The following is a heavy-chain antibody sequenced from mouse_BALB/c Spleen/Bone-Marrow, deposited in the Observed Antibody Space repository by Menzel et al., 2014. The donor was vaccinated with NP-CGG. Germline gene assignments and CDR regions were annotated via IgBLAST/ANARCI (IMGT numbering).Heavy chain of an antibody. Sequence: QVQLQQSGAELVKPGASVKLSCMASGFTFTSYWIHWVNQRPGQGPEWIGEINPSNGRTNYNEKFKSKATLTDDKSSSTAYMQLSSLTSEDSAVYYCARVGNYRYAMDYWGQGTSLTVSS. V-gene: IGHV1S81*02. J-gene: IGHJ4*01. D-gene: IGHD2-1*01. CDR3: ARVGNYRYAMDY. CDR2: INPSNGRT. CDR1: GFTFTSYW.